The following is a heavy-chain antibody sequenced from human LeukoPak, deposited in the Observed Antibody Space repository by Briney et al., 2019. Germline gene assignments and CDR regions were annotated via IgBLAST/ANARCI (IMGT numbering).Heavy chain of an antibody. CDR2: ISGSGGST. CDR3: AKSPVSSCRGSFCYPFDY. CDR1: GFTFSSYA. V-gene: IGHV3-23*01. J-gene: IGHJ4*02. D-gene: IGHD2-15*01. Sequence: GGSLRLSCAASGFTFSSYAMSWVRQAPGKGLEWVSAISGSGGSTYYADSVKGRFTISRDNSRTTLYLQMNTLRAEDTAVYFCAKSPVSSCRGSFCYPFDYWGQGNLVTVSS.